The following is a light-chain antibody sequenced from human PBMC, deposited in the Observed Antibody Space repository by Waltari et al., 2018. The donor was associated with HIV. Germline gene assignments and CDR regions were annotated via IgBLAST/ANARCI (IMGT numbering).Light chain of an antibody. CDR2: ASS. J-gene: IGKJ1*01. V-gene: IGKV1-39*01. CDR3: QQSDTTPLT. Sequence: DSQMTQSPSSLSASVGYRVTITCPGSQLINNYLTWYQPKPGKAPHVLIYASSILPAGFPDRFSGTGSGTDFTLNISRLQPEDFAAYFCQQSDTTPLTFGHGTKVEIK. CDR1: QLINNY.